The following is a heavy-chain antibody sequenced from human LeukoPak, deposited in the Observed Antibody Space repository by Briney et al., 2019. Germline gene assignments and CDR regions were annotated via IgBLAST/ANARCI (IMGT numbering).Heavy chain of an antibody. CDR1: RFTFSSYS. D-gene: IGHD3-10*01. J-gene: IGHJ4*02. V-gene: IGHV3-21*01. CDR2: ISSSSSYI. CDR3: ARVFGEFHDY. Sequence: PGGSLRLSCAASRFTFSSYSMNWVRQAPGKGLEWVSSISSSSSYIYYADSMKGRFTISRYNAKNSLYVQINSLRAEYTAVYYCARVFGEFHDYWGQGTLVTVSS.